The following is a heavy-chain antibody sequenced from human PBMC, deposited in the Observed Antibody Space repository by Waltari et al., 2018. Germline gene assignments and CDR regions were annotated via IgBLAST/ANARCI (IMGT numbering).Heavy chain of an antibody. V-gene: IGHV3-73*01. CDR2: IRREPYNYAT. CDR3: SGGEVTGTDF. J-gene: IGHJ4*02. Sequence: EVQVVESGGGLVQPGGSLKLSGATSGFSLRCPSIHWVRQPSGKGLEWVGRIRREPYNYATAYSASVKGRFTISRDDSKNTAFLQMNSLMTEDTAVYYCSGGEVTGTDFWGQGTLVTVSS. CDR1: GFSLRCPS. D-gene: IGHD6-19*01.